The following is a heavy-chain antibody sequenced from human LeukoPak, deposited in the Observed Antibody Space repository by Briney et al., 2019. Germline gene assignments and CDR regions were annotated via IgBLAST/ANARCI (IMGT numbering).Heavy chain of an antibody. J-gene: IGHJ6*03. V-gene: IGHV3-30-3*01. CDR1: GFTFSSYA. CDR3: ARGVVPAAIYYYYMDV. CDR2: ISYDGSNK. D-gene: IGHD2-2*01. Sequence: HPGGSLRLSCAASGFTFSSYAMHWVRQAPGKGLEWVAVISYDGSNKYYADSVKGRFTISRDNSKNTLYLQMNSLRAEDTAVYYCARGVVPAAIYYYYMDVWGKGTRPPSP.